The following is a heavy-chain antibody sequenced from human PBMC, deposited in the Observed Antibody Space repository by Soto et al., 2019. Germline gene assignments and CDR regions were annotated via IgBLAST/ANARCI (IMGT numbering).Heavy chain of an antibody. V-gene: IGHV1-69*01. J-gene: IGHJ6*02. Sequence: QVQLVQSGAKVKKPGSSVKVSCKASGGTFSSYAISWVRQAPGQGLEWMGGIIPISGTAKYAQKFQGRVTITADESTSTAYMELSSLRSEDTAVYYCARSQGSSTSLEIYYYYYYGMDVWGQGTTVTVSS. D-gene: IGHD2-2*01. CDR3: ARSQGSSTSLEIYYYYYYGMDV. CDR1: GGTFSSYA. CDR2: IIPISGTA.